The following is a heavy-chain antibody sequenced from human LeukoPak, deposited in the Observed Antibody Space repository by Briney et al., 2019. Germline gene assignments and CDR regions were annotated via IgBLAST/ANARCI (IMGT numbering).Heavy chain of an antibody. D-gene: IGHD3-10*01. CDR3: ATEITAVVPDY. Sequence: ASVKVSCTVSGHPLSELTMHWVRQAPGKGLEWMGGFDPENDERIYGREFWGRVTVTEDTSTDTAYMELSSLRSEDTAVYFCATEITAVVPDYWGQGTLVTVSS. V-gene: IGHV1-24*01. J-gene: IGHJ4*02. CDR2: FDPENDER. CDR1: GHPLSELT.